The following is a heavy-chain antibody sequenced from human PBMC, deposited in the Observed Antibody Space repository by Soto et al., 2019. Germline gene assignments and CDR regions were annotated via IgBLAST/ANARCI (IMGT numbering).Heavy chain of an antibody. J-gene: IGHJ4*02. CDR1: GASVSERNW. Sequence: QVQLQESGPRLVKPSGTLSLTCAVSGASVSERNWWSWVRHSPGKGLEWMGEIFHSGTTNYNPSLNGWITISMDRPMNPSSLQLTSVTAADSAVDYCARHIGGTGTRVFRYWGQRATVTVTS. V-gene: IGHV4-4*02. CDR3: ARHIGGTGTRVFRY. CDR2: IFHSGTT. D-gene: IGHD6-19*01.